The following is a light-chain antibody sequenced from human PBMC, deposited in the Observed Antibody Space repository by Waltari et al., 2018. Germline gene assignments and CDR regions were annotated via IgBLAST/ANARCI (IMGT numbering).Light chain of an antibody. Sequence: QSALTQPVSVSGSPGQSIAISCTGTSSDVGGYDYVFWYQQHPGKVPKLMIYGVSARPSGVSNRFSGSKSGNTASLTISGLQAEDEADYYCTTFTSSRTYVFGTGTKVTVL. J-gene: IGLJ1*01. V-gene: IGLV2-14*03. CDR1: SSDVGGYDY. CDR2: GVS. CDR3: TTFTSSRTYV.